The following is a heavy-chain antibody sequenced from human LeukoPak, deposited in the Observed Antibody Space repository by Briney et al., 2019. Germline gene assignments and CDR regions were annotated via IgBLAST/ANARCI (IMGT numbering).Heavy chain of an antibody. CDR1: GGSISSGSYY. Sequence: SETLSLTCTVSGGSISSGSYYWSWIRQPAGKGLEWIGRIYTSGSTNYNPSLKSRVTISVDTSKNQFSLKLSSVTAADTAVYYCARGSYSGYDWGLYYFDYWGQGTLVTVSS. CDR3: ARGSYSGYDWGLYYFDY. CDR2: IYTSGST. D-gene: IGHD5-12*01. J-gene: IGHJ4*02. V-gene: IGHV4-61*02.